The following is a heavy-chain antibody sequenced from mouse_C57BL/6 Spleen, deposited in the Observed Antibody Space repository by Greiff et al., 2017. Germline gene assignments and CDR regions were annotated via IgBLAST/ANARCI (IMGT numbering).Heavy chain of an antibody. V-gene: IGHV1-22*01. Sequence: VQLQQSGPELVKPGASVKMSCQASGYTFTDYNMPWVKQRHGKCLEWIGYINPNNGGTNYNQKFKGKATLTVNKSSSTAYMELRSLTSSDSAVYYCARDWANYAMEDRGQGASVSVSS. J-gene: IGHJ4*01. CDR2: INPNNGGT. CDR3: ARDWANYAMED. CDR1: GYTFTDYN. D-gene: IGHD4-1*01.